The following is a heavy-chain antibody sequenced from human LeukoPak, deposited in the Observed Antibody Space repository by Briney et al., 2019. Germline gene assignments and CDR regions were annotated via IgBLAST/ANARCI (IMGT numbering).Heavy chain of an antibody. V-gene: IGHV4-61*02. CDR2: IYTSGST. J-gene: IGHJ4*02. CDR3: ANYGVVLATYGSPSPFVY. Sequence: SQTLSLTCTVSGGSISSGSYYWSWIRQPAGKGLEWIGRIYTSGSTNYNPSLKSRVTISVDTSKNQFSLKLSSVTAADTAVYYCANYGVVLATYGSPSPFVYWGQGTPVTVSS. CDR1: GGSISSGSYY. D-gene: IGHD3-16*01.